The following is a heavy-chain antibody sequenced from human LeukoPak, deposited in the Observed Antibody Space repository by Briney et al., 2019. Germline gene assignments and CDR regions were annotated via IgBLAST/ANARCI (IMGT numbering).Heavy chain of an antibody. V-gene: IGHV4-4*07. CDR2: IYTPGST. Sequence: SETLSLTCTVSGGSISNYYWSWIRQPAGKGLEWIGHIYTPGSTKYNPSLKSRVTMSVDTSKNQFSLKLSSVTAADTAVYYCARDVYEQWLPGAFDYWGQGTLVTVSS. CDR1: GGSISNYY. CDR3: ARDVYEQWLPGAFDY. D-gene: IGHD6-19*01. J-gene: IGHJ4*02.